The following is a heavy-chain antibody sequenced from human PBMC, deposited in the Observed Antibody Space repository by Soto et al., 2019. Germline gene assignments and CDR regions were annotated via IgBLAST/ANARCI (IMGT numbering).Heavy chain of an antibody. Sequence: QVQLVQSGAEVKKPGSSVKVSCKASGGTFSSYAISWVRQAPGQGLEWMGGIIPNFGTANYAQKFQGRVTITADECTSTAYMEPSSRRCEDRDVYYWAWLAGPEGCHSCPRHEFDPWGQGTLVTVSS. J-gene: IGHJ5*02. V-gene: IGHV1-69*01. CDR1: GGTFSSYA. CDR2: IIPNFGTA. D-gene: IGHD2-2*01. CDR3: AWLAGPEGCHSCPRHEFDP.